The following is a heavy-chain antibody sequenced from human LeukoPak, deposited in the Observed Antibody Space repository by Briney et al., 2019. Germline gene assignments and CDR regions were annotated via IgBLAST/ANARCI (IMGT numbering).Heavy chain of an antibody. CDR2: IRYDGSNK. D-gene: IGHD5-18*01. CDR3: ASGVQLWSSTFDY. V-gene: IGHV3-30*02. J-gene: IGHJ4*02. Sequence: GGSLRLSCAASGFTFSSYGMHWVRQAPGKGLEWVAFIRYDGSNKYYADSVKGRFTISRDNSKNTLYLQMNSLRAEDTAVYYCASGVQLWSSTFDYWGQGTLVTVSS. CDR1: GFTFSSYG.